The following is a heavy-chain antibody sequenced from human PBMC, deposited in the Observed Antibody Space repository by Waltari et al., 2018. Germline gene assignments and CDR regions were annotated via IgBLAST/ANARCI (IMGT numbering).Heavy chain of an antibody. CDR2: IKGDGSAK. Sequence: EVQLVESGGNLVQPGGSLRLSCVASGFTFSNYYMMWVRQAPGKGLEWVANIKGDGSAKNDMESVRGRVTISRDNAKNSVYMQLNSLRDDDTAVYYCVRDGLIHAADYWGQGTLVSVSS. D-gene: IGHD2-15*01. J-gene: IGHJ4*02. CDR1: GFTFSNYY. V-gene: IGHV3-7*01. CDR3: VRDGLIHAADY.